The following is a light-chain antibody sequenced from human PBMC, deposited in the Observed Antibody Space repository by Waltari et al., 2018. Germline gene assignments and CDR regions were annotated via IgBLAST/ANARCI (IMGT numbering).Light chain of an antibody. J-gene: IGLJ2*01. CDR3: SSFPGGSLV. V-gene: IGLV2-11*01. Sequence: QSALTQPRAVSGSPGLSVTISCTKTNSDIDPFNYVSWYQQHPGKAPKLVIYDVRVRPSGVPDRFSGSRSGNTASLIISGLQPEDEADYYCSSFPGGSLVFGGGTELTVL. CDR1: NSDIDPFNY. CDR2: DVR.